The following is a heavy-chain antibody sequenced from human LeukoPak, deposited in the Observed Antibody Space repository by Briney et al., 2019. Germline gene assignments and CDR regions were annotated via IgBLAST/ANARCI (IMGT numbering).Heavy chain of an antibody. Sequence: AAVNVSCLASGYTFTGYYMHWVRQAPGQGREWMGRINHNSGGTNYVQKFQVRVTMTRDTSMSTAYMELSRLRSDDTAVYYCARDIITMVRGVMKPFDYWGQGTLVTVSS. CDR3: ARDIITMVRGVMKPFDY. J-gene: IGHJ4*02. CDR2: INHNSGGT. CDR1: GYTFTGYY. V-gene: IGHV1-2*06. D-gene: IGHD3-10*01.